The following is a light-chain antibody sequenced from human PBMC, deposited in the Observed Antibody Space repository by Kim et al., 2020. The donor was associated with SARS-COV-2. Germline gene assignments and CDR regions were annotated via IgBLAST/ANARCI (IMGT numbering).Light chain of an antibody. CDR3: CSFAGSYNLI. V-gene: IGLV2-11*01. CDR2: DVT. Sequence: GQSVPISCIGTRSDVGGYNYVSWYQHHPGKAPQLIIYDVTKRPSRVPGRFSGSKSGNTASLTISGLQTEDEADYHCCSFAGSYNLIFGGGTQLTVL. J-gene: IGLJ2*01. CDR1: RSDVGGYNY.